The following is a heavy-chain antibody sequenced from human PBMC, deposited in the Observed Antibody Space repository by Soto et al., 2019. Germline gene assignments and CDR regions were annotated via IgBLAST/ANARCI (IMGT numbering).Heavy chain of an antibody. D-gene: IGHD1-26*01. V-gene: IGHV3-7*01. CDR1: GFTFSNYW. CDR2: IKQDGSEN. J-gene: IGHJ5*02. Sequence: GGSLRLSCPASGFTFSNYWMSWVRQAPGKGLEWVANIKQDGSENYHVDSVKGRFTISRDNAKNSLFLQMNSLRAEDTAIYYCARDSELGPFDPWGQGTLVTISS. CDR3: ARDSELGPFDP.